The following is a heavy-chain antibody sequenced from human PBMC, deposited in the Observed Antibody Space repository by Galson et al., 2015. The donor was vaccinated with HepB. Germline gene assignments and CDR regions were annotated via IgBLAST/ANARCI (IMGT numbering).Heavy chain of an antibody. CDR1: GGSFRNYA. Sequence: SVKVSCKAYGGSFRNYAISWVRQAPGPGLEWMGGINPIVCNTNYQQKFQGRVTITADKSTGTAYMELSSLRFEDTAVYFCARPTWGNHYYYYMDIWGKGTTFTVSS. D-gene: IGHD7-27*01. CDR2: INPIVCNT. V-gene: IGHV1-69*10. J-gene: IGHJ6*03. CDR3: ARPTWGNHYYYYMDI.